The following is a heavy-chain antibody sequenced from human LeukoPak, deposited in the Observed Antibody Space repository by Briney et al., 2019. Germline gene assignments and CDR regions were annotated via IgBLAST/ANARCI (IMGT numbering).Heavy chain of an antibody. CDR1: GFTFSSYW. J-gene: IGHJ4*02. V-gene: IGHV3-7*01. CDR2: IKQDGSEK. Sequence: GGSLRLSCAASGFTFSSYWMSWVRQAPGKGLEWVANIKQDGSEKYYVDSVKGRFTISRDNAKNSLYLQMNSLRAEDTAVYYCARDLTNCPTHSSGCPLWGQGTLVTVSS. D-gene: IGHD6-19*01. CDR3: ARDLTNCPTHSSGCPL.